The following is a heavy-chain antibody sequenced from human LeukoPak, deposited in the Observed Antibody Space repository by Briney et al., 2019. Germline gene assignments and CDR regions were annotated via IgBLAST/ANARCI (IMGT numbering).Heavy chain of an antibody. D-gene: IGHD3-16*02. Sequence: ASVKVSCKASGYTFTDYYIHWVRQAPGQGLEWMGLINPSGSSTLYAQKFQGRVTMTRDMSTTTDYMELSSLRSEDTAVYYCARDNSVGDIAWWFDPWGQGTLVTVSS. CDR1: GYTFTDYY. CDR2: INPSGSST. V-gene: IGHV1-46*01. CDR3: ARDNSVGDIAWWFDP. J-gene: IGHJ5*02.